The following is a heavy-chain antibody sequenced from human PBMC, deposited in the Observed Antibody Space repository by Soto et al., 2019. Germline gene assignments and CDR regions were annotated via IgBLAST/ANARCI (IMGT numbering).Heavy chain of an antibody. CDR1: GFTFNNYA. CDR3: ARDPAYYDILTCYYSKGLNY. J-gene: IGHJ4*02. Sequence: QVQLVESGGGVVQPGRSLRLSCAASGFTFNNYAMHWVRQAPGKGLEWVAVISYDGSNKYYADSVKGRFTISRDNSKNTLYLQMNSLRAEDTAVYYCARDPAYYDILTCYYSKGLNYWGQGTLVTVSS. V-gene: IGHV3-30-3*01. D-gene: IGHD3-9*01. CDR2: ISYDGSNK.